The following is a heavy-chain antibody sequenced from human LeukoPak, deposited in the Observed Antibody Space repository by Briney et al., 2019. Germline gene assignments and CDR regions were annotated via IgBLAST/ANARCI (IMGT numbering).Heavy chain of an antibody. Sequence: SETLSLTCTVSGGSISSYYWSWIRQPPGKGLEWIGYIYYSGSTNYNPSLKSRVTISVDTSKNQFSLKLSPVTAADTAVYYCARVPCSSTSCYRRLAFDIWGQGTMVTVSS. CDR2: IYYSGST. CDR3: ARVPCSSTSCYRRLAFDI. D-gene: IGHD2-2*01. CDR1: GGSISSYY. V-gene: IGHV4-59*01. J-gene: IGHJ3*02.